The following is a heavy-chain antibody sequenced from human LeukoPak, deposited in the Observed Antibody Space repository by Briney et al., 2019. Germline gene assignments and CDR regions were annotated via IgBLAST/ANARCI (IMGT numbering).Heavy chain of an antibody. CDR3: AKGRTRCSGGSCYGGQFDY. D-gene: IGHD2-15*01. CDR1: GFTFSSYA. Sequence: PGGSLRLSCAASGFTFSSYAMSWVRQAPGKGLEWVSAISGSGGSTYYADSVKGRFTISRDNSKNTLYLQMNSLRAEDTAVYCCAKGRTRCSGGSCYGGQFDYWGQGTLVTVSS. J-gene: IGHJ4*02. V-gene: IGHV3-23*01. CDR2: ISGSGGST.